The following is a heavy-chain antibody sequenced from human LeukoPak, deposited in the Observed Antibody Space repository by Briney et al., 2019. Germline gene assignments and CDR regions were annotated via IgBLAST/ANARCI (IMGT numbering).Heavy chain of an antibody. CDR1: GFTFSSYG. Sequence: PGRSLRLSCAASGFTFSSYGMHWVRQAPGKGLEWVAVISYDGSNKYYADSVKGRFTISRDNSKNTLYLQMNSLRAEDTAVYYCASANYYDGSGYSPSWGQGTMATVSS. CDR3: ASANYYDGSGYSPS. V-gene: IGHV3-30*03. CDR2: ISYDGSNK. D-gene: IGHD3-22*01. J-gene: IGHJ3*01.